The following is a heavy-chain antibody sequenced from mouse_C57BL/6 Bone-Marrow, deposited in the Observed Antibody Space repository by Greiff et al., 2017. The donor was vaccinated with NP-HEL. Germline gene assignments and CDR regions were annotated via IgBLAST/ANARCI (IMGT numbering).Heavy chain of an antibody. J-gene: IGHJ3*01. CDR3: TTPIYYDYVWFAY. CDR2: IDPENGDT. V-gene: IGHV14-4*01. D-gene: IGHD2-4*01. CDR1: GFNIKDDY. Sequence: LVESGAELVRPGASVKLSCTASGFNIKDDYMHWVKQRPEQGLEWIGWIDPENGDTEYASKFQGKATITADTSSNTAYLQLSSLTSEDTAVYYCTTPIYYDYVWFAYWGQGTLVTVSA.